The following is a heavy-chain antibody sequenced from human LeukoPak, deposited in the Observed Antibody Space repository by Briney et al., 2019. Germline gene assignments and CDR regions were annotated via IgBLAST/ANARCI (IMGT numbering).Heavy chain of an antibody. CDR2: IIPILDIT. J-gene: IGHJ6*03. Sequence: SVKVSCKASGGALSNSAIIWVRQAPGQGLEWMGRIIPILDITNFAQKFQGRVTITADKSTGTAYMELSSLRLEDTAVYYCASLPQTNYYYYMDVWGKGTTVTVSS. D-gene: IGHD1-7*01. CDR3: ASLPQTNYYYYMDV. CDR1: GGALSNSA. V-gene: IGHV1-69*04.